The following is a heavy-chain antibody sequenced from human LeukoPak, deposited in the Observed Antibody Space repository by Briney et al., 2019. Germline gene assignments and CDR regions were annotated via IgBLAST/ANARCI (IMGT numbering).Heavy chain of an antibody. CDR2: ISSSSSYI. Sequence: GGSLRLSCAASGFSFSSYEMNWVRQAPGKGLEWVSSISSSSSYIYYADSVKGRFTISRDNAKNSLYLQMNSLRAEDTAVYYCARVTSGGTPLYYYYMDVWGKGTTVTVSS. V-gene: IGHV3-21*01. CDR1: GFSFSSYE. CDR3: ARVTSGGTPLYYYYMDV. J-gene: IGHJ6*03. D-gene: IGHD2-15*01.